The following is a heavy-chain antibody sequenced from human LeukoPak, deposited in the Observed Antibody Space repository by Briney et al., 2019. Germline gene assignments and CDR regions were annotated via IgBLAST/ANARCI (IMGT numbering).Heavy chain of an antibody. J-gene: IGHJ6*03. Sequence: RRGSLRLSRAASGFTVSSNYMSWVRPPPRKGLEWVSVIYSAGKTYYEDFVKGRFNISRDNSKNTLYLQMNSLSAEDTAGYYCASRNPQFWSGPNYYYFYYMDVWGKGTTVTVSS. CDR1: GFTVSSNY. CDR2: IYSAGKT. D-gene: IGHD3-3*01. V-gene: IGHV3-53*01. CDR3: ASRNPQFWSGPNYYYFYYMDV.